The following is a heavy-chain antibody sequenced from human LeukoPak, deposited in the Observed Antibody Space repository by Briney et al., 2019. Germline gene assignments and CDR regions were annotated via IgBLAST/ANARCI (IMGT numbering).Heavy chain of an antibody. CDR3: AREGLYKIGLDV. V-gene: IGHV3-7*01. J-gene: IGHJ6*02. Sequence: GSLSLTCAASGFTFSSYWMTWVRPAPGKGLERVANIKQDGSEKYYVDSVKGRFTISRDNAKNSLYLQMNSLRAEDTAVYYCAREGLYKIGLDVWGQGTTVTVSS. CDR1: GFTFSSYW. CDR2: IKQDGSEK. D-gene: IGHD3-10*01.